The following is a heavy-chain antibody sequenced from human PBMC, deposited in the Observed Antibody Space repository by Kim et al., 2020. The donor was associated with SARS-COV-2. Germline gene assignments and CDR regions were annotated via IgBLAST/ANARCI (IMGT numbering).Heavy chain of an antibody. CDR2: INHSGST. CDR1: GGSFSGYY. J-gene: IGHJ3*02. Sequence: SETLSLTCAVYGGSFSGYYWSWIRQPPGKGLEWIGEINHSGSTNYNPSLKSRVTISVDTSKNQFSLKLSSVTAADTAVYYCARVAGYSSGWYARGAFD. D-gene: IGHD6-19*01. CDR3: ARVAGYSSGWYARGAFD. V-gene: IGHV4-34*01.